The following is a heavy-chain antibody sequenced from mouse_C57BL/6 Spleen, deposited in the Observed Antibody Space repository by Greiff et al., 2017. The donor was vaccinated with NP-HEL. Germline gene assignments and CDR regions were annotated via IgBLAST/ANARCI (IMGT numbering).Heavy chain of an antibody. D-gene: IGHD2-3*01. J-gene: IGHJ1*03. CDR1: GFTFSDYG. Sequence: DVKLVESGGGLVKPGGSLKLSCAASGFTFSDYGMHWVRQAPEKGLEWVAYISSGSSTIYYADTVKGRFTISRDNAKNTLFLQMTSLRSEDTAMYYWARRYDGYPYGYFDVWGTGTTVTVSS. V-gene: IGHV5-17*01. CDR3: ARRYDGYPYGYFDV. CDR2: ISSGSSTI.